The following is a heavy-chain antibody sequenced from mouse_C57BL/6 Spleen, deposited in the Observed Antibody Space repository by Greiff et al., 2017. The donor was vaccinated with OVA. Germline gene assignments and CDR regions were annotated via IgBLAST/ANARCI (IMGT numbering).Heavy chain of an antibody. CDR1: GFSLTSYG. J-gene: IGHJ4*01. Sequence: VMLVESGPGLVQPSQSLSITCTVSGFSLTSYGVHWVRQSPGKGLEWLGVIWRGGSTDYNAAFISSLSIIKDNSKSNVFFKMNSLQADDTAIYYCARSWLLEYYAMDYWGQGTSVTVSS. V-gene: IGHV2-2*01. D-gene: IGHD2-3*01. CDR3: ARSWLLEYYAMDY. CDR2: IWRGGST.